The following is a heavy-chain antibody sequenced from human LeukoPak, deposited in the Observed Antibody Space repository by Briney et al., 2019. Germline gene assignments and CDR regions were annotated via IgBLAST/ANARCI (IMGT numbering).Heavy chain of an antibody. J-gene: IGHJ3*02. CDR1: GFTFSSHD. D-gene: IGHD6-19*01. Sequence: GGSLRLSCAASGFTFSSHDMHWVRQVTGKGLEWVSGIGTAGDTYYPGSVKGRFTISRENAKNSLYLQMNSLGAGDTAVYYCAREALAVAGTDDGFDIWGQGTMVTVSS. V-gene: IGHV3-13*01. CDR2: IGTAGDT. CDR3: AREALAVAGTDDGFDI.